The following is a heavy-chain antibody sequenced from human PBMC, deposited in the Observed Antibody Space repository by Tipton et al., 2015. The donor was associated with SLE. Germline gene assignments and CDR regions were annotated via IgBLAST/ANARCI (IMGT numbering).Heavy chain of an antibody. D-gene: IGHD6-19*01. CDR2: IYYSGST. CDR3: ARERGASIAVAQEFDY. J-gene: IGHJ4*02. V-gene: IGHV4-31*03. CDR1: GGSISSGGYY. Sequence: LRLSCTVSGGSISSGGYYWSWIRQHPGKGLQWIGYIYYSGSTYYKPSLKSRVTISVDTSTNQFSRTLSSVTAADTAVYYCARERGASIAVAQEFDYWGQGTLATVSS.